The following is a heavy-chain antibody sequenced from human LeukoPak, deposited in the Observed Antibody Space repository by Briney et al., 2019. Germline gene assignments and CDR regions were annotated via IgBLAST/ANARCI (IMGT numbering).Heavy chain of an antibody. CDR2: IKSKTDGGTT. D-gene: IGHD3-10*01. J-gene: IGHJ4*02. Sequence: NPGGSLRLSCAASGFTFSNAWMSWVRQAPGKGLEWVGRIKSKTDGGTTDYAAPVKGRFAISRDDSKKTLYLQMNSLKTEDTGVYYCSATGFGDLEGEGRGYFDYWGQGTLVTVSS. V-gene: IGHV3-15*01. CDR3: SATGFGDLEGEGRGYFDY. CDR1: GFTFSNAW.